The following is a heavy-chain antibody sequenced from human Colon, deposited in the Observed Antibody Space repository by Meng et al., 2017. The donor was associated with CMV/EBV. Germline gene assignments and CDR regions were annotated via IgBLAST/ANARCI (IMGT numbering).Heavy chain of an antibody. J-gene: IGHJ4*02. V-gene: IGHV3-21*01. Sequence: GESLKISCVASGFTFTQYPMNWVRQAPGKGLEWVSSISYTGSYIDYADSVKGRFTISRDNANNSLYLQMNSLRVEDTAVYYCARAPIAARQGYFDFWGQGALVTVSS. CDR2: ISYTGSYI. CDR3: ARAPIAARQGYFDF. CDR1: GFTFTQYP. D-gene: IGHD6-6*01.